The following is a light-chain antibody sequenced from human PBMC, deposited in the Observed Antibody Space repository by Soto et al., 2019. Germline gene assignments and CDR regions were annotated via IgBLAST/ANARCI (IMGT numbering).Light chain of an antibody. CDR3: QQYDSSPRT. J-gene: IGKJ2*02. CDR2: GAS. Sequence: EIVLTQSPGTLSLSPGERATLSCRASEIISSNFLAWYQQKPGQAPRLLIYGASSLATGIPDRLSGSGSGTDFTLTITRLEPGDFAVYYCQQYDSSPRTFGQGTKLEI. V-gene: IGKV3-20*01. CDR1: EIISSNF.